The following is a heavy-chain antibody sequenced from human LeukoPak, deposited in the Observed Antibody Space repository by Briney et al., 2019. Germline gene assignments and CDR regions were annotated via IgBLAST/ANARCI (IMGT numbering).Heavy chain of an antibody. V-gene: IGHV3-21*01. Sequence: GGSLRLSCAASGFTFSSYSMNWVRQAPGKGLEWVSSIRSSSSYIYYADSVKGRFTISRDNAKNSLYLQMNSLRAEDTAVYYCARGSPGPFDYWGQGTLVTVSS. CDR2: IRSSSSYI. J-gene: IGHJ4*02. CDR1: GFTFSSYS. CDR3: ARGSPGPFDY.